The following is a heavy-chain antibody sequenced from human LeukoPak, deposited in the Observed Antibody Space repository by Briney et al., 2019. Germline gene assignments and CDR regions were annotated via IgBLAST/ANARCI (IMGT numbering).Heavy chain of an antibody. J-gene: IGHJ5*02. V-gene: IGHV3-48*03. D-gene: IGHD5/OR15-5a*01. CDR2: ISGSGETI. CDR1: GFTFSAYQ. CDR3: AREVSTSWFDP. Sequence: GGSLRPSCAASGFTFSAYQMHWLRQAPGKGLEWVSYISGSGETIYYADSVKGRFTMSRDNAKDSLYLQMSSLTVDDTAVYYCAREVSTSWFDPWGQGTLVTVSS.